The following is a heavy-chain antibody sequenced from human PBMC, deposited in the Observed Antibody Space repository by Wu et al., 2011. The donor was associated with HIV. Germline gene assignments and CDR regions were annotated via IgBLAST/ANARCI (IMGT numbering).Heavy chain of an antibody. Sequence: QVQLVQSGAEVKKPGSSVKVSCKASGGTFITYAISWVRQAPGQGLEWMGRIIPIFGAANYTQKFQGTVTITADKSTNTAYMELNSLRSEDTAIYYCARQEKGAFDIWGQGTMVTVSS. CDR1: GGTFITYA. CDR3: ARQEKGAFDI. CDR2: IIPIFGAA. J-gene: IGHJ3*02. V-gene: IGHV1-69*06.